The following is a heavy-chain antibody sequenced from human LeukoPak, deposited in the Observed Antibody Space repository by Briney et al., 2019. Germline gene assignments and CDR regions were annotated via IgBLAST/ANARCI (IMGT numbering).Heavy chain of an antibody. D-gene: IGHD6-19*01. CDR1: GYTFTIYG. CDR3: ARRYSSGWADY. CDR2: ISAYNGNT. V-gene: IGHV1-18*01. Sequence: ASVTVSCKASGYTFTIYGISWVRQAPGQGLEWMGWISAYNGNTNYAQKLQGRVTMTTDTSTSTAYMELRSPRSDDTAMYYCARRYSSGWADYWGQGTLVTVSS. J-gene: IGHJ4*02.